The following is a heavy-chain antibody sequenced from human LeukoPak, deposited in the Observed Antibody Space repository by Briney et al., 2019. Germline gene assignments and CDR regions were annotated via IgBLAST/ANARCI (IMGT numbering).Heavy chain of an antibody. CDR2: IRSRIYGGAP. V-gene: IGHV3-49*04. CDR1: GFTFRGYG. Sequence: GGSLRLSCLTSGFTFRGYGLGWVRQAPGMGLEWVSFIRSRIYGGAPEHAASVRGRFSVSRDDSESIAYLQMNNLKSEDTAVYYCARGQTVSGAKYYFDFWSPGTLVTVSS. J-gene: IGHJ4*02. CDR3: ARGQTVSGAKYYFDF. D-gene: IGHD3-10*01.